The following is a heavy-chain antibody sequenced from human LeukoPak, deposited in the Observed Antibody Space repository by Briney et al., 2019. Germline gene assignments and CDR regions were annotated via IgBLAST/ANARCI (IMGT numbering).Heavy chain of an antibody. CDR2: SRNKAKSYTT. CDR3: ARGRYFGDFDP. D-gene: IGHD3-9*01. V-gene: IGHV3-72*01. CDR1: GFTFSDHF. J-gene: IGHJ5*02. Sequence: GGSLRLSCAVSGFTFSDHFLDWVRQAPGKGLEWVGRSRNKAKSYTTEYAASVKGRFTISRDDSKNSLYLQMNSLETEDTAVYYCARGRYFGDFDPWGQGTLVTVSS.